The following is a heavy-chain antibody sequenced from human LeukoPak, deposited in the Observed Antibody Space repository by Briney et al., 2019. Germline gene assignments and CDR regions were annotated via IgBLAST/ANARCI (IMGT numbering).Heavy chain of an antibody. CDR3: AKVQRDSISSGYYFGGIDY. Sequence: GGSLRLSCAASGFTFDDYAMHWVRQAPGKGLEWVSGISWNSGSIGYADSVKGRFTISRDNAKNSLYLQMNSLRAEDTALYYCAKVQRDSISSGYYFGGIDYWGQGTLVTVSS. CDR1: GFTFDDYA. D-gene: IGHD3-22*01. CDR2: ISWNSGSI. J-gene: IGHJ4*02. V-gene: IGHV3-9*01.